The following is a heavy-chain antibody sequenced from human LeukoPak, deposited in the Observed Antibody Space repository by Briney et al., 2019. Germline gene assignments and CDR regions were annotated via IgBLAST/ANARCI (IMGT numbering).Heavy chain of an antibody. Sequence: GGSLRLSCAASGFTFDDYAMHWVRQAPGKGLEWVSGISWNSGSIGYADSVKGRFTISRDNAKNSLYLQMNSLRAEDTAVYYCARVSYGDYYFDYWGQGTLVTVSS. CDR2: ISWNSGSI. V-gene: IGHV3-9*01. D-gene: IGHD4-17*01. J-gene: IGHJ4*02. CDR1: GFTFDDYA. CDR3: ARVSYGDYYFDY.